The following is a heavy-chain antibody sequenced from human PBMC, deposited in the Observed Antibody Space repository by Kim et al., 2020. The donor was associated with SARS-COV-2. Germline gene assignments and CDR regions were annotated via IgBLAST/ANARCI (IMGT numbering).Heavy chain of an antibody. CDR2: ITKIGRT. V-gene: IGHV4-4*07. Sequence: SETLSLTCSVSGDSISDKEWSWIRQPAGKGLEWIGRITKIGRTAYNPSLQSRVTMSVDMSKTQFFLRLSFVTAADTAVYYCVKQGFGVPAVWARGILVTVSS. D-gene: IGHD2-8*01. CDR1: GDSISDKE. J-gene: IGHJ4*02. CDR3: VKQGFGVPAV.